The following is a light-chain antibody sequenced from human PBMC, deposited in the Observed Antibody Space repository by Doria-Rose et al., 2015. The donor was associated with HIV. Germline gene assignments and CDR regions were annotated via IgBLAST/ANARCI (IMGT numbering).Light chain of an antibody. CDR2: DGS. J-gene: IGKJ1*01. CDR1: QCFSSTY. Sequence: TQSPGTLSLSPGARATLSCRASQCFSSTYLAWYQQKPGQAPSLLIYDGSTRATGIPDRFSASGSGTDFTLTINRLEPEDFALYYCHQYGTSWTFGQGTKVEI. CDR3: HQYGTSWT. V-gene: IGKV3-20*01.